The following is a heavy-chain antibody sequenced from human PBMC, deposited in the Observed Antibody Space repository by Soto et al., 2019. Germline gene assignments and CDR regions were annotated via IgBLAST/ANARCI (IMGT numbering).Heavy chain of an antibody. CDR2: IGGDGGGT. CDR3: ARDGASTVTTIRDGGEDPDY. J-gene: IGHJ4*02. CDR1: GFRFINYS. Sequence: ACSLRLCCAASGFRFINYSLSWVRKAPGKGLEWVSVIGGDGGGTYYADSVKGRFTVSRDNSKNTLYLQMNSLRAEDTAVYYCARDGASTVTTIRDGGEDPDYWGQGTLVTVSS. D-gene: IGHD4-17*01. V-gene: IGHV3-23*01.